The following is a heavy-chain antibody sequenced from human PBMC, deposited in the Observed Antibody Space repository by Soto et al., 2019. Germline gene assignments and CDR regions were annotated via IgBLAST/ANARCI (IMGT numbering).Heavy chain of an antibody. D-gene: IGHD6-19*01. CDR3: ARLAIGVGRSPKWLDP. V-gene: IGHV4-31*03. J-gene: IGHJ5*02. Sequence: QVQLQESGPGLVKTSQTLSLTCTVSGGSISSSGHYWSWIRQHPGTGLELIGHIYYSGNTYYNPSLKSRVTISVDTSKNQFSLRLTSVTAADTAVYFCARLAIGVGRSPKWLDPWGQGTLVNVSS. CDR1: GGSISSSGHY. CDR2: IYYSGNT.